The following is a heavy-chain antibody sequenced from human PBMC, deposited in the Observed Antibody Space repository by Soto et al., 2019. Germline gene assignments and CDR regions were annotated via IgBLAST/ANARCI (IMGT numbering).Heavy chain of an antibody. Sequence: QVQLRESGPGVLKSSETLSVTCSVSGGSINTDYWSWIRQPPGKGLEWIGSFYYRGSTDYNPSLKTRVTILLDMSKNQFSLKLTSVTAADTAVYYCAKANGNYGIFDFWGQGTLVTVSS. CDR2: FYYRGST. J-gene: IGHJ4*02. CDR3: AKANGNYGIFDF. V-gene: IGHV4-59*01. CDR1: GGSINTDY. D-gene: IGHD4-17*01.